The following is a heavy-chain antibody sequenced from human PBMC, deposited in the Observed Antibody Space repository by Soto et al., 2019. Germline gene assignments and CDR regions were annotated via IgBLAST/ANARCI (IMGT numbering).Heavy chain of an antibody. CDR2: TYYRSKWYN. V-gene: IGHV6-1*01. CDR1: GDSDSSNLAA. Sequence: SQTLSLTRAISGDSDSSNLAAWNWIRQSPSRGLEWLGRTYYRSKWYNDYALSVRSRITINPDTSKNQFSLQLNSVTPDDTAVYYCTRGDWFHYWGQGIMVTVSS. CDR3: TRGDWFHY. D-gene: IGHD2-21*01. J-gene: IGHJ4*02.